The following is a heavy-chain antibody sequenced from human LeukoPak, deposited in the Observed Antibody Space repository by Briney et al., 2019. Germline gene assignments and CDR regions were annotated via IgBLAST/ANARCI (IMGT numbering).Heavy chain of an antibody. V-gene: IGHV3-23*01. CDR1: GFTLSSYA. D-gene: IGHD5-18*01. Sequence: PGGSLRLPCAASGFTLSSYAMSWVRQAPGKGLEWVSAISRSGGSTYYADSVKGRFTISRDNSKNTLYLQMNSLRAEDTAVYYCAKVSRGYHFDYWGQGTLVTVSS. J-gene: IGHJ4*02. CDR2: ISRSGGST. CDR3: AKVSRGYHFDY.